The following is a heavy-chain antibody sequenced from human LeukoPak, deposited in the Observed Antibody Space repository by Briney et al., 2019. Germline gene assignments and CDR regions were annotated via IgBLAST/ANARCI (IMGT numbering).Heavy chain of an antibody. J-gene: IGHJ3*02. CDR1: GYTFTNYA. CDR2: ISAYNGKT. Sequence: GASVEVSCKASGYTFTNYAIIWVRQAPGQGLEWMAYISAYNGKTEYAQKIQGRVTLTTDTSTNTAYMELSSLRSGDTAVYYCAREFWCNDNNCYLSSFDIWGQGTVVTVSS. V-gene: IGHV1-18*01. CDR3: AREFWCNDNNCYLSSFDI. D-gene: IGHD1-20*01.